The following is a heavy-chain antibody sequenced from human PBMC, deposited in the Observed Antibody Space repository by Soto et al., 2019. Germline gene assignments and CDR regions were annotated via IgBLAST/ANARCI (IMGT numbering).Heavy chain of an antibody. V-gene: IGHV3-30*04. CDR2: ISYDGTNE. CDR1: GFTFSSSA. CDR3: ARDYLYYYDSSGYYQPRDYYTMDV. J-gene: IGHJ6*02. D-gene: IGHD3-22*01. Sequence: GGSLRLSCAASGFTFSSSAMQWVRQAPGKGLEWVAAISYDGTNEYYADSVKGRFTISRDNSKNTLYLQMNSLRAEDTAVYYCARDYLYYYDSSGYYQPRDYYTMDVWGQGTTVTVSS.